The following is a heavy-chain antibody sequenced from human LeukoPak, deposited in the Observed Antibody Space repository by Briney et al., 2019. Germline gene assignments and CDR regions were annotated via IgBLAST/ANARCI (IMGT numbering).Heavy chain of an antibody. J-gene: IGHJ6*03. CDR3: ARGLYFNYYYYMDV. Sequence: GASVKVSCKASGYTFTGYYMHWVRQAPGQGLEWMGWINPNSGGTNYAQKFQGRVTMTRDTSISTAYMELSRLRSDDTAVYYCARGLYFNYYYYMDVWGKGTTVTVSS. CDR2: INPNSGGT. CDR1: GYTFTGYY. D-gene: IGHD3-16*01. V-gene: IGHV1-2*02.